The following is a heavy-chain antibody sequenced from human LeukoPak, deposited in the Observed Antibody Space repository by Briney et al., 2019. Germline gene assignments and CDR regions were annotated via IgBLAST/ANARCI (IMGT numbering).Heavy chain of an antibody. CDR1: GFTFSNSW. V-gene: IGHV3-15*01. CDR2: IKSKTDGGTT. Sequence: TGGSLRLSCAASGFTFSNSWMSWVRQAPGKGLEWVGRIKSKTDGGTTDYAAPGKGRFTISRDDSKNTLYLQMNSLKTEDTAVYYCTTDPAYYDSSYDYWGPGTLVTVSS. CDR3: TTDPAYYDSSYDY. D-gene: IGHD3-22*01. J-gene: IGHJ4*02.